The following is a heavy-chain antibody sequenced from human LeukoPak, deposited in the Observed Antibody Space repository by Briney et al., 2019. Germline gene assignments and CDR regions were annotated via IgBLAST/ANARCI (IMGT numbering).Heavy chain of an antibody. Sequence: GESLKISCTGSGYSFSSYWIVWVRQMPGKGLEWMGFIYPSDSATTYSPSFQGQVTISADKSISTAYLQWSSLKASDTAVYYCARSVGATPLDYWGQGTLVTVSS. J-gene: IGHJ4*02. D-gene: IGHD1-26*01. CDR2: IYPSDSAT. CDR1: GYSFSSYW. CDR3: ARSVGATPLDY. V-gene: IGHV5-51*01.